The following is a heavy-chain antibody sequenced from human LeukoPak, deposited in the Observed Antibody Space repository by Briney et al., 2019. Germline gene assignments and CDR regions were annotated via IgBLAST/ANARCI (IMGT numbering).Heavy chain of an antibody. CDR2: IWYDGSNK. V-gene: IGHV3-33*01. D-gene: IGHD3-10*01. CDR3: ARWSITWGPFDY. J-gene: IGHJ4*02. CDR1: GFTFSGYG. Sequence: PGGSLRLSCAASGFTFSGYGMHWVRQAPGKGLEWVAVIWYDGSNKYYADSVKGRFTISRDNSKNTLYLQMNSLRAEDTAVYYCARWSITWGPFDYWGQGTLVTVSS.